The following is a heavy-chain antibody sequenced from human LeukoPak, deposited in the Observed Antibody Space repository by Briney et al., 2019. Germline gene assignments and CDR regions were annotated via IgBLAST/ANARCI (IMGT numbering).Heavy chain of an antibody. CDR1: GGSISSGGYS. V-gene: IGHV4-30-2*01. CDR3: ARERRGGGWSAFDI. CDR2: IYHSGST. Sequence: SQTLSLTCAVSGGSISSGGYSWSWIRQPPGKGLEWIGYIYHSGSTYYNPSLKSRVTISVDRSKNQFSLKLSSVTAADTAVYYCARERRGGGWSAFDIWGQGTMVTVSS. D-gene: IGHD2-15*01. J-gene: IGHJ3*02.